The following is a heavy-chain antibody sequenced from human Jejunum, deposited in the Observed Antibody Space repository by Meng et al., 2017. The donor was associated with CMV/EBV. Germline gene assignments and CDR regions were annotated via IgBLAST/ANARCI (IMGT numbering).Heavy chain of an antibody. Sequence: SNHYWAWIRQPPGKGLEWIGKIYYSGSTHYNPSLESRVTISVDTSKNQFSLRLTSVTAADTAVYYCAKLGTDYRSSWYSYAMDVWGQGTTVTVSS. D-gene: IGHD6-13*01. CDR3: AKLGTDYRSSWYSYAMDV. CDR2: IYYSGST. J-gene: IGHJ6*02. V-gene: IGHV4-39*01. CDR1: SNHY.